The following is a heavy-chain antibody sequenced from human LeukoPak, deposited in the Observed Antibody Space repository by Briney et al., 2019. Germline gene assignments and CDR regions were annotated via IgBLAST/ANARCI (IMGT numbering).Heavy chain of an antibody. J-gene: IGHJ1*01. Sequence: KGGESLKISCKGSGYSFTSYWIGWVRQMPGKGLEWMGIIYPGDSDTRYSPSFQGQVTILADKSISTAYLQWSSLKASDTAMYYCASREDSSGASYFQHWGQGTLVTVSS. CDR1: GYSFTSYW. CDR3: ASREDSSGASYFQH. D-gene: IGHD3-22*01. V-gene: IGHV5-51*01. CDR2: IYPGDSDT.